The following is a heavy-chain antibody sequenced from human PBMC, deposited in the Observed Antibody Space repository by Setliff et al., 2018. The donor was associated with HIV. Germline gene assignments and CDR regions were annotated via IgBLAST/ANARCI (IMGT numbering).Heavy chain of an antibody. J-gene: IGHJ4*02. Sequence: PSETLSLTCTVSSDSIRFYYWTWIRQPPGKGLEWIGNIYYTGSTNYNPSLKSRITISIDTSKNQFSLKLTSVTAADTAVYYCARDVGGSEMATHFDYWGPGTLVTVSS. CDR1: SDSIRFYY. D-gene: IGHD3-16*01. CDR3: ARDVGGSEMATHFDY. CDR2: IYYTGST. V-gene: IGHV4-59*12.